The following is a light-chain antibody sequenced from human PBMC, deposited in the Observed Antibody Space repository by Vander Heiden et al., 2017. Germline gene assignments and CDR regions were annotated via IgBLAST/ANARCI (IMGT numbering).Light chain of an antibody. CDR2: LGS. CDR1: QSLLHTTGYDY. CDR3: VQALQTPRT. V-gene: IGKV2-28*01. J-gene: IGKJ2*01. Sequence: DNVMTHSPLSLPVTPGEPAPISCRPSQSLLHTTGYDYLDWYLQKPGQTPQLLIYLGSNRASGVPDRFSGSGSGTDFTLIISRVEAEDVGVYYCVQALQTPRTFGQGTKLEIK.